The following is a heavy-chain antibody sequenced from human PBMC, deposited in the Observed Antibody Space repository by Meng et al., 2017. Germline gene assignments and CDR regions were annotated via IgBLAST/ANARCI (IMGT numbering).Heavy chain of an antibody. CDR1: GYPLTGYA. V-gene: IGHV7-4-1*02. J-gene: IGHJ4*02. CDR2: IDTKTGNP. CDR3: TRDGYSDCSRTSCFDS. D-gene: IGHD2-2*01. Sequence: QVPLVRSGSWLRKPGASVKVSCKASGYPLTGYAINWLRQAPGQGLQWMGWIDTKTGNPTYVPGFTGRLVFSLDTSVSTAYLQISGLKADDTAVYYCTRDGYSDCSRTSCFDSWGQGTLVTVSS.